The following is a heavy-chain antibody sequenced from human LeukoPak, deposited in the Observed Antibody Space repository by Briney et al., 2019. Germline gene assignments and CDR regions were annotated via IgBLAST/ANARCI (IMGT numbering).Heavy chain of an antibody. J-gene: IGHJ5*02. Sequence: SETLSLTCTVSDGSISSYYWSWIRQPPGKGLEWIGYIYYSGSTNYNPSLKSRVTISVDTSKNQFSLKLSSVTAADTAVYYCARSLGYYYGSAYNWFDPWGQGTLVTVSS. V-gene: IGHV4-59*08. D-gene: IGHD3-10*01. CDR1: DGSISSYY. CDR2: IYYSGST. CDR3: ARSLGYYYGSAYNWFDP.